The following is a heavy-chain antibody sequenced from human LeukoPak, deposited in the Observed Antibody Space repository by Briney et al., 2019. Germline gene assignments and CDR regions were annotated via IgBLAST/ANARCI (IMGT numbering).Heavy chain of an antibody. CDR1: GFTVSSNY. CDR2: IYSGGST. Sequence: GGSLRVPCAASGFTVSSNYMSWVRQAPGKGLEWVSVIYSGGSTYYADSVKGRFTISRDNTKNTLYLQMDSLRAEDTAVYYCARVGEYDSFDYWGQGTLVTVSS. CDR3: ARVGEYDSFDY. D-gene: IGHD2/OR15-2a*01. J-gene: IGHJ4*02. V-gene: IGHV3-53*01.